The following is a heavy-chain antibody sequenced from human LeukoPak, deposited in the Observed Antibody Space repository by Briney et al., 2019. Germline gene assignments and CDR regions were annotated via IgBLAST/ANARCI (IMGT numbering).Heavy chain of an antibody. CDR1: GFTFSSYE. J-gene: IGHJ4*02. V-gene: IGHV3-48*03. D-gene: IGHD1-1*01. CDR3: AGRTSGFDY. CDR2: ISNSGSTI. Sequence: GGSLRLSCAASGFTFSSYEMNWGRQAPGKGLEWISYISNSGSTIYYADSVKGRFTISRDNAKNSLYLQMNSLRAEDTAVYYCAGRTSGFDYWGQGTLVTVSS.